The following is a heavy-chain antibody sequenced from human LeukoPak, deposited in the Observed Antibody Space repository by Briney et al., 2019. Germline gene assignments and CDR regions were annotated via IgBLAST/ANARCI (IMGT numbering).Heavy chain of an antibody. Sequence: PGGSLRLSCAASGFTFSSYAMHWVRQAPGKGLEWVAVISYDGSNKYYADSVKGRFTISRDNSKNTLYLQMNSLRAEDTAVYYCARDRTRIQLWLQQPDYWGQGTLVTVSS. D-gene: IGHD5-18*01. V-gene: IGHV3-30*04. CDR2: ISYDGSNK. CDR3: ARDRTRIQLWLQQPDY. J-gene: IGHJ4*02. CDR1: GFTFSSYA.